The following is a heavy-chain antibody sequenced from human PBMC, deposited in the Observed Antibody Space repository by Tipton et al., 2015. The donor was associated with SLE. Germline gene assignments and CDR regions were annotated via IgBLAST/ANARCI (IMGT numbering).Heavy chain of an antibody. CDR2: INHRGST. CDR1: GGSFSAYY. D-gene: IGHD4-17*01. V-gene: IGHV4-34*01. J-gene: IGHJ4*02. CDR3: ARKYDYGDYYFDY. Sequence: TLSLTCAVYGGSFSAYYWSWIRQPPGKGLEWIGEINHRGSTNYNPSLKSRVTISVDRSKNQFSLKLTSVTAADTAVYYCARKYDYGDYYFDYWGQGTLVTVSS.